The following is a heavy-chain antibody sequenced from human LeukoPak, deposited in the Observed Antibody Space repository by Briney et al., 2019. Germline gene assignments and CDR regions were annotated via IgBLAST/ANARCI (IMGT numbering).Heavy chain of an antibody. CDR2: ISNTGSTL. CDR3: ARGGMAAAGTYYYYYHMDV. CDR1: GFTFSSYS. Sequence: PGGSLRLSCAASGFTFSSYSMNWVRQAPGKGLVWVSYISNTGSTLYYADSVKGRFTISRDDDKNSLYLQMTSLRAEDTGVYYCARGGMAAAGTYYYYYHMDVWGKGTTVTISS. J-gene: IGHJ6*03. D-gene: IGHD6-13*01. V-gene: IGHV3-48*04.